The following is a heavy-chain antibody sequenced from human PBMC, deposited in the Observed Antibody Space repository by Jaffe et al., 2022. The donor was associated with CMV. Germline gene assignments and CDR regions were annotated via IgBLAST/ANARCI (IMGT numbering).Heavy chain of an antibody. D-gene: IGHD1-1*01. V-gene: IGHV4-59*01. CDR1: GGSISSYY. CDR3: ARDRLEYGMDV. J-gene: IGHJ6*02. Sequence: QVQLQESGPGLVKPSETLSLTCTVSGGSISSYYWSWIRQPPGKGLEWIGYIYYSGSTNYNPSLKSRVTISVDTSKNQFSLKLSSVTAADTAVYYCARDRLEYGMDVWGQGTTVTVSS. CDR2: IYYSGST.